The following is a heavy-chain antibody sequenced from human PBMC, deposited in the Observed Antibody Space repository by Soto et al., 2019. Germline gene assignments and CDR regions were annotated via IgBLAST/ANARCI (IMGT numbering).Heavy chain of an antibody. CDR1: GGTFSSYA. D-gene: IGHD3-3*01. CDR2: IIPIFGTA. Sequence: SVKVSCKASGGTFSSYAISWVRQAPGQGLEWMGGIIPIFGTANYAQKFQGRVTITADESTSTAYMELSSLRSEDTAVYYCARDYVLRFLEWSYGMDVWGQGTTVTAP. J-gene: IGHJ6*02. V-gene: IGHV1-69*13. CDR3: ARDYVLRFLEWSYGMDV.